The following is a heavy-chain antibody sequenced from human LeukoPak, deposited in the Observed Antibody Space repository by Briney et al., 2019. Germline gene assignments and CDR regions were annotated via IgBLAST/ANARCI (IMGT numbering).Heavy chain of an antibody. CDR3: ARVSCSGGSCQIDY. D-gene: IGHD2-15*01. V-gene: IGHV4-59*12. CDR1: GGAISGYY. J-gene: IGHJ4*02. Sequence: SETLSLTCTVSGGAISGYYWSWIRQPPGKGLEWIGYIYYSGSTNYNPSLKSRVTISVDKSKNQFSLKLSSVTAADTAVYYCARVSCSGGSCQIDYWGQGTLVTVSS. CDR2: IYYSGST.